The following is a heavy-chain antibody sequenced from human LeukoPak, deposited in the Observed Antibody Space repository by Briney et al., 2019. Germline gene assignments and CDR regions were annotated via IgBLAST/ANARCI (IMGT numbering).Heavy chain of an antibody. Sequence: GGSLRLSCAASGLTFSRYAMSWVRQAAGKGLEWVSAISGSGGSTYYADSVKGRFTNSRDNSKNTLYLQMNSLRAEDTAVYYCAKGRDSYYFDYWGQGTLVTVSS. D-gene: IGHD6-6*01. CDR3: AKGRDSYYFDY. CDR1: GLTFSRYA. CDR2: ISGSGGST. J-gene: IGHJ4*02. V-gene: IGHV3-23*01.